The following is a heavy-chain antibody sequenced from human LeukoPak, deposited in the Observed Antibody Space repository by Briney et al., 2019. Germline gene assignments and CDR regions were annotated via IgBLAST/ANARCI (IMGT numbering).Heavy chain of an antibody. J-gene: IGHJ4*02. D-gene: IGHD2-2*01. CDR2: IIPIFGTA. V-gene: IGHV1-69*01. CDR3: ARALGYCSSTSCYPDDY. Sequence: SVKVSCKASGGTFNSYAISWVRQAPGQGLEWMGGIIPIFGTANYAQKFQGRVTITADESTSTAYMELSSLRSEDTAVYYCARALGYCSSTSCYPDDYWGQGTLVTVSS. CDR1: GGTFNSYA.